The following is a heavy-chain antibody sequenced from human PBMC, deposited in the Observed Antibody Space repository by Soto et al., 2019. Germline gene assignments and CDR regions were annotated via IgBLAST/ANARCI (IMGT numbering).Heavy chain of an antibody. CDR3: ARRLSGPKEEYNAYYFYGLDV. CDR2: IDPNDYYS. J-gene: IGHJ6*02. CDR1: GYRFSNYC. D-gene: IGHD1-1*01. Sequence: GESLNISCPASGYRFSNYCITWVRQMHGKGLEWMGTIDPNDYYSNNSPSFQGHVTISADTSINTAYLHWSSPKASDTTIYYCARRLSGPKEEYNAYYFYGLDVWGQGTTVTVS. V-gene: IGHV5-10-1*01.